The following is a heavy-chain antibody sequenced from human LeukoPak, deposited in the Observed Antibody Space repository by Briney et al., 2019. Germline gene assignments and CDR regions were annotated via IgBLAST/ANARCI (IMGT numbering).Heavy chain of an antibody. D-gene: IGHD3-22*01. CDR2: ISGSGGST. Sequence: GGSLRLSCAASGFTFSSYAMSWVRQAPGKGLEWVSAISGSGGSTYYADSVKGRFTISRDNSKNTLYLQMNSLRAEDTAVYYRAKATYYYDSSGYYFTPRYYYGMDVWGQGTTVTVSS. J-gene: IGHJ6*02. V-gene: IGHV3-23*01. CDR1: GFTFSSYA. CDR3: AKATYYYDSSGYYFTPRYYYGMDV.